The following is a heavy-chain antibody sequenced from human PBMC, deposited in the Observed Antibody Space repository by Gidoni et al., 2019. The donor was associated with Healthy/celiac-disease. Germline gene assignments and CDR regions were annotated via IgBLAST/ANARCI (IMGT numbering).Heavy chain of an antibody. J-gene: IGHJ5*02. CDR1: GGSISSYY. D-gene: IGHD6-19*01. V-gene: IGHV4-59*08. CDR2: IYYSGST. Sequence: QVQLQESGPGLVKPSETLSLTCPVSGGSISSYYWTWIRQPPGKGLEWIGYIYYSGSTNYNPSLKSRVTISVDTSKNQFSLKLSSVTAADTAVYYCARNPHVYQGLDMGLNIGAFDPWGQGTLVTVSS. CDR3: ARNPHVYQGLDMGLNIGAFDP.